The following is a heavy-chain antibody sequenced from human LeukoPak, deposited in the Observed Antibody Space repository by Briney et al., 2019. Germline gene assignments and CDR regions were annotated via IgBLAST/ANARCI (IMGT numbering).Heavy chain of an antibody. V-gene: IGHV3-30*18. J-gene: IGHJ4*02. CDR1: GFTFSSYG. CDR3: AKDSRTMPFDY. Sequence: GRSLRLSCAASGFTFSSYGMHWVRQAPGKGLEWVAVISYDGSNKYCADSVKGRFTISRDNSKNTLYLQMNSLRAEDTAVYYCAKDSRTMPFDYWGQGTLVTVSS. D-gene: IGHD2-2*01. CDR2: ISYDGSNK.